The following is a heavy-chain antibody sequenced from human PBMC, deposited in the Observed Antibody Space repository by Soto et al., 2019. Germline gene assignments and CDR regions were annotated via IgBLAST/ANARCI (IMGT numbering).Heavy chain of an antibody. CDR2: IFVTGGTI. Sequence: RGAPRPSFVASGFTFRRYIMVLVRQAPGKGLEWVSYIFVTGGTIYYADSVKGRFTVSRDNAKNSLFLLMSSLRAEDTAVYYCARDKDWAFDYWGQGTQVTVSS. D-gene: IGHD3-9*01. CDR3: ARDKDWAFDY. CDR1: GFTFRRYI. V-gene: IGHV3-48*03. J-gene: IGHJ4*02.